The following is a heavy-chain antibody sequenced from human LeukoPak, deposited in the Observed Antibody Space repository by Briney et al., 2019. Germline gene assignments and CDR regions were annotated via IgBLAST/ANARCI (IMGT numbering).Heavy chain of an antibody. V-gene: IGHV5-51*01. J-gene: IGHJ4*02. CDR2: IYPGDSDT. Sequence: GESLKISCKGSGYSFATKWIGWVRQMPGRGLEWMGIIYPGDSDTRYSPSFQGQVTISADKSTSTAYLQWSSLKASDTAMYYCARRVSSGSFDYWGQGTLVTVSS. D-gene: IGHD3-22*01. CDR1: GYSFATKW. CDR3: ARRVSSGSFDY.